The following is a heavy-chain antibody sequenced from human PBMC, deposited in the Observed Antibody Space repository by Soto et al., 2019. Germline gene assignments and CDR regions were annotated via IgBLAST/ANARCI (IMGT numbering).Heavy chain of an antibody. J-gene: IGHJ5*01. D-gene: IGHD2-15*01. Sequence: SVKVSCKASGGTTNIYTFIWVRQALGQGLEWMGRTIPTVGSTNYALKFQGRVTITADKSSNTAYMRLSSLSSEDTAVYYCARGYCRGGSCYRETVDSWGQ. CDR3: ARGYCRGGSCYRETVDS. CDR1: GGTTNIYT. V-gene: IGHV1-69*08. CDR2: TIPTVGST.